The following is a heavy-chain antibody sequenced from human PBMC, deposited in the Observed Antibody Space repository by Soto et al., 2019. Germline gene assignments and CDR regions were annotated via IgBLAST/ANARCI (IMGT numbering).Heavy chain of an antibody. J-gene: IGHJ6*02. V-gene: IGHV4-34*01. Sequence: KQSPTLSLTCAVYGGSFSGYYWSWIRQPPGKGLEWIGEINHSGSTNYNPSLKSRVTISVDTSKNQLALKLSSVTAADTAVYCCARGLGYYYGSGSYYARDQGPSYYYYGMDVWGQGTTVTVSS. CDR2: INHSGST. CDR3: ARGLGYYYGSGSYYARDQGPSYYYYGMDV. D-gene: IGHD3-10*01. CDR1: GGSFSGYY.